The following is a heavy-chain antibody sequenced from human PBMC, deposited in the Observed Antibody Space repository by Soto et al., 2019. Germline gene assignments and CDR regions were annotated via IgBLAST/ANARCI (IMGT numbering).Heavy chain of an antibody. CDR2: INHSGST. V-gene: IGHV4-34*01. CDR1: GGSFSGYY. J-gene: IGHJ4*02. Sequence: SETLSLPCAVYGGSFSGYYWSWIRQPPGKGLEWIGEINHSGSTNYNPSLKSRVTISVDTSKNQFSLKLSSVTAADTAVYYCARGLGYVGGSYRYTPPWILWGQETLVTVSS. D-gene: IGHD3-16*02. CDR3: ARGLGYVGGSYRYTPPWIL.